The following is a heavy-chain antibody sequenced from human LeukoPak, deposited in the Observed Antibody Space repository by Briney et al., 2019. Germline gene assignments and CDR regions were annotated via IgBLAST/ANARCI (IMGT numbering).Heavy chain of an antibody. CDR1: GASICSGTYS. D-gene: IGHD3-10*01. CDR2: IYHTGST. CDR3: ARGDGSGSGRWFDP. V-gene: IGHV4-30-2*01. J-gene: IGHJ5*02. Sequence: PSQTLSLTCTVSGASICSGTYSWSWIRQPSGEGLEWIGYIYHTGSTYYNPSLKGRVTISVDRSKNQFSLNLNFVTAADTALYYCARGDGSGSGRWFDPWGQGTLITVSS.